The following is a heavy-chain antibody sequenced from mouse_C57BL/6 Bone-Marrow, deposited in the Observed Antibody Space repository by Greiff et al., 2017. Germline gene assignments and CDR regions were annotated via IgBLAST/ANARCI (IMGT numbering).Heavy chain of an antibody. J-gene: IGHJ1*03. CDR2: IYPGSGSP. CDR1: GYTFTSYW. D-gene: IGHD1-1*01. CDR3: ARYLSTTVVHWYFDV. V-gene: IGHV1-55*01. Sequence: VQLQQPGAELVKPGASVKMSCKASGYTFTSYWITWVKQRPGQGLEWIGDIYPGSGSPNYNKKFKSKATLTVDTSSSTANKQRSSLTSEDSAVFYCARYLSTTVVHWYFDVWGTGTTVTVSS.